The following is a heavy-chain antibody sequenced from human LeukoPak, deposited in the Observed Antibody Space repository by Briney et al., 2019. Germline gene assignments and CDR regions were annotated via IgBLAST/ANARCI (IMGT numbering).Heavy chain of an antibody. V-gene: IGHV4-59*01. CDR1: DDSISKNY. J-gene: IGHJ6*03. Sequence: PSETLSLTCTVSDDSISKNYWSWVRQAPGKGLEWIGYISYNGIPRSMFDSDETNYKTSLKSRMTISGDKSRNQFSLRLSAVTAADTAVYYCARGSLVRAPYYYFYMDVWGKGTTVIVSS. CDR3: ARGSLVRAPYYYFYMDV. D-gene: IGHD2-8*02. CDR2: ISYNGIPRSMFDSDET.